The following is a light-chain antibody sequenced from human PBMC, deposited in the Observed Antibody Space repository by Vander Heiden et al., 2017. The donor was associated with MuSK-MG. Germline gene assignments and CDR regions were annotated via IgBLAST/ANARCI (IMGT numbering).Light chain of an antibody. Sequence: DIVMSQYPLAPPVTPREPASTSCRSSQSVMQSNGCNYLDWYLQKPGQAPQLLIYLGSNRATGVPDRFSGSGSGTEFTLNISRVEAEDVGVYYCKQALQTPPITFGQGTRLEIK. CDR2: LGS. CDR1: QSVMQSNGCNY. V-gene: IGKV2-28*01. J-gene: IGKJ5*01. CDR3: KQALQTPPIT.